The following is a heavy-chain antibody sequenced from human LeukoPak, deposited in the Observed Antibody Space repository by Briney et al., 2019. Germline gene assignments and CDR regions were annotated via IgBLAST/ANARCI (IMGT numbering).Heavy chain of an antibody. Sequence: GGSLRLSCAASGFTFDDYGMSWVRQAPGKGLEWVSGINWNDDSTGYADSVKGRFTISRDNAKKSLYLQMNSLRAEDTALYHCAREHSRVSYYFDYWGQGTLVTVSS. CDR2: INWNDDST. V-gene: IGHV3-20*01. J-gene: IGHJ4*02. D-gene: IGHD5/OR15-5a*01. CDR3: AREHSRVSYYFDY. CDR1: GFTFDDYG.